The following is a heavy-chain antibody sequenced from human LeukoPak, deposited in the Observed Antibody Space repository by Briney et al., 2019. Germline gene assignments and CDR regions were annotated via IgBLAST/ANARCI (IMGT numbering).Heavy chain of an antibody. D-gene: IGHD1-26*01. CDR1: GFTFRSYN. V-gene: IGHV3-21*01. J-gene: IGHJ3*02. Sequence: GGSLRLSCAASGFTFRSYNMNWVRQAPGKGLEGVSSITSGSSYIYYADSVRGRFTISRDHAKNPLYLQMNSLRAEDTAVYYCAEETNLLLRGSAFDIWGQGTMVTVSS. CDR2: ITSGSSYI. CDR3: AEETNLLLRGSAFDI.